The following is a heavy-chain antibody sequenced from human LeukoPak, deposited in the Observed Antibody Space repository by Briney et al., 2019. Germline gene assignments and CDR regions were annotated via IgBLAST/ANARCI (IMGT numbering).Heavy chain of an antibody. CDR2: ITGTT. J-gene: IGHJ3*02. V-gene: IGHV3-23*01. Sequence: GGSLRLSCAASGFTFNSYAVSWVRQAPGKGLQWVSTITGTTHYADSVRGRFTISRDNSKNILYLQMNSLSTEDTAIYYCAKAFREYGSSTYSSFDIWGQGTMVTVSS. CDR3: AKAFREYGSSTYSSFDI. CDR1: GFTFNSYA. D-gene: IGHD6-13*01.